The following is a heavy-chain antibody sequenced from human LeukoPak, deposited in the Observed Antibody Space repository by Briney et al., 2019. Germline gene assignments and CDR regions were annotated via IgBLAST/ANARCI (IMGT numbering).Heavy chain of an antibody. CDR3: ARTKSRLGELSLYGYYFDY. D-gene: IGHD3-16*02. Sequence: SETLSLTCAVYGGSFSGYYWSWIRQPPGKGLEWIGEINHSGSTNYNPSLKSRVTISVDTSKNQFSLKLSSVTAADTAVYYCARTKSRLGELSLYGYYFDYWGQGTLVTVSS. V-gene: IGHV4-34*01. CDR2: INHSGST. J-gene: IGHJ4*02. CDR1: GGSFSGYY.